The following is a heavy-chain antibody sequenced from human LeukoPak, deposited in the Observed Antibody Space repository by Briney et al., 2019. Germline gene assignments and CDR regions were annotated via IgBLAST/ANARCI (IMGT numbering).Heavy chain of an antibody. CDR3: ARNWGYHDF. Sequence: GGSLRLSCAASGFTFSSYTMNWVRQAPGKGLEWVSSISSGSNYIYYADSVKGRFTISRDNAKNSLYLRMNTLRAEDTAVYYCARNWGYHDFWGQGTLVTVSS. CDR1: GFTFSSYT. CDR2: ISSGSNYI. J-gene: IGHJ4*02. V-gene: IGHV3-21*01. D-gene: IGHD3-16*01.